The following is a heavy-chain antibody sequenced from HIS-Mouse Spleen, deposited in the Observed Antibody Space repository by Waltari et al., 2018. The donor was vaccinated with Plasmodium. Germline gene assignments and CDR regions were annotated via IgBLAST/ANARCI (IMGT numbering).Heavy chain of an antibody. Sequence: QLQLQESGPGLVKPSETLSLTCTVSGGSISSSSYYGGWIRQPPGKGLEWIGSIYYSGSTYYNPSLKSRVTMSVDTSKNQFSLKLSSVTAADTAVYYCARRWGYFDYWGQGTLVTVSS. D-gene: IGHD7-27*01. CDR1: GGSISSSSYY. CDR3: ARRWGYFDY. CDR2: IYYSGST. J-gene: IGHJ4*02. V-gene: IGHV4-39*07.